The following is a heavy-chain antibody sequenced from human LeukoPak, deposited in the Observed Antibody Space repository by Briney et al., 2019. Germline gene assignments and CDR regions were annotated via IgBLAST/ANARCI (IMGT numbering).Heavy chain of an antibody. V-gene: IGHV3-48*03. CDR3: AKASLELDEEYYYYYYMDV. CDR1: GFTFSSYE. Sequence: GGSLRLSCAASGFTFSSYEMNWVRQAPGKGLGWVSYISSSGSTIYYADSVKGRFTISRDNAKNSLYLQMNSLRAEDTAVYYCAKASLELDEEYYYYYYMDVWGKGTTVTVSS. CDR2: ISSSGSTI. D-gene: IGHD1-7*01. J-gene: IGHJ6*03.